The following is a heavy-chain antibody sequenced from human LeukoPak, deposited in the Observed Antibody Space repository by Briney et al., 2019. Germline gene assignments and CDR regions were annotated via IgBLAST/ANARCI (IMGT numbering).Heavy chain of an antibody. D-gene: IGHD6-19*01. J-gene: IGHJ4*02. CDR3: ARGPYSSGWYAAIYLDY. CDR2: IYYSGST. CDR1: GGSISSSSYY. Sequence: PSETLSLTCTVSGGSISSSSYYWGWIRQPPGKGLEWIGSIYYSGSTYYNPSLKSRVTISVDTSKNQFSLKLSSVTAADTAAYYCARGPYSSGWYAAIYLDYWGQGTLVTVSS. V-gene: IGHV4-39*07.